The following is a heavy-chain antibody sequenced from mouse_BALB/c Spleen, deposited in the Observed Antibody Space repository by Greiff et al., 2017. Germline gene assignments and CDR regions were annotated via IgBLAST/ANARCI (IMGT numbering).Heavy chain of an antibody. CDR1: GFTFSDYY. CDR3: ARDRYGNYEFAY. CDR2: ISDGGSYT. D-gene: IGHD2-10*02. Sequence: EVMLVESGGGLVKPGGSLKLSCAASGFTFSDYYMYWVRQTPEKRLEWVATISDGGSYTYYPDSVKGRFTISRDNAKNNLYLQMSSLKSEDTAMYYCARDRYGNYEFAYWGQGTLVTVSA. J-gene: IGHJ3*01. V-gene: IGHV5-4*02.